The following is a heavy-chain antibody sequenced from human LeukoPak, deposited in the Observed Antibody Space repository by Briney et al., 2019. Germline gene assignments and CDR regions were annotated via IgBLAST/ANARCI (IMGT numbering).Heavy chain of an antibody. V-gene: IGHV1-8*03. J-gene: IGHJ4*02. CDR2: MNPNSGNT. CDR3: ARGRCLGSTNCYYFDS. CDR1: GYTFTSYG. Sequence: ASVKVSCKASGYTFTSYGISWVRQAPGQGLEWMGWMNPNSGNTGYAQKFQGRVTITRDTSASIAYMELSSLRSEDTAVYYCARGRCLGSTNCYYFDSWGQGTLVTVSS. D-gene: IGHD2-2*01.